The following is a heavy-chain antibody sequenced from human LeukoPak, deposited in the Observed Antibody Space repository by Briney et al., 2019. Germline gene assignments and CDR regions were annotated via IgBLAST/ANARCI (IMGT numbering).Heavy chain of an antibody. D-gene: IGHD5-18*01. CDR2: IYHSGST. V-gene: IGHV4-38-2*02. CDR3: ARVRVDTAMLWYYFDY. CDR1: GYSISSGYY. J-gene: IGHJ4*02. Sequence: PSETLSLTCTVSGYSISSGYYWGWIRQPPGKGLEWIGSIYHSGSTYYNPSLKSRVTISVDTSKNQFSLKLSSVTAADTAVYYCARVRVDTAMLWYYFDYWGQGTLVTVSS.